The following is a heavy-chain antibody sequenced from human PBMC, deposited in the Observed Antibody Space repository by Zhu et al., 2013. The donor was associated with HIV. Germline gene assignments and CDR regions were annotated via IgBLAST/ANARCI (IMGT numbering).Heavy chain of an antibody. Sequence: QVQLVQSGAEVKKPGSSVKVSCKASGGTFSSYAISWVRQAPGQGLEWMGGIIPIFGTANYAQKFQGRVTITADESTSTAYMELSSLRSEDTAVYYCARVIYSSGWYSGGVGRYNWFDPWGRGNPGHRLL. CDR1: GGTFSSYA. V-gene: IGHV1-69*01. CDR3: ARVIYSSGWYSGGVGRYNWFDP. J-gene: IGHJ5*02. D-gene: IGHD6-19*01. CDR2: IIPIFGTA.